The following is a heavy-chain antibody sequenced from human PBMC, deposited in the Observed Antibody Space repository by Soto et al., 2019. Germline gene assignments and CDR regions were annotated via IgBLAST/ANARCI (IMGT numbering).Heavy chain of an antibody. J-gene: IGHJ4*02. CDR3: AQDSRYYSGIGYFEY. CDR1: GFTFDDYA. CDR2: ISWNSGSI. D-gene: IGHD2-15*01. V-gene: IGHV3-9*01. Sequence: EVQLVESGGGLVQPGRSLRLSCAASGFTFDDYAMHWVRQAPGKGLEWVSGISWNSGSIGYADSVKGRFTISRDNAKNALYLQRNSLRAEDTALYYCAQDSRYYSGIGYFEYWGKGTLVTV.